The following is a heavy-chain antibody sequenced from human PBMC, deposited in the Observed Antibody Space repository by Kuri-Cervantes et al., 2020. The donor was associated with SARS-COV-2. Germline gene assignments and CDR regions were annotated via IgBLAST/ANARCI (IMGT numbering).Heavy chain of an antibody. J-gene: IGHJ4*02. Sequence: GESLKISCAASGFTVSSNYMSWIRQAPGKGLEWVSVIYSCGSTYYADSVKGRFTISRDNSKNTLYLQMNSLRAEDTAVYYCAKDPFYDFWSGRYYDYWGQGTLVTVSS. V-gene: IGHV3-53*01. D-gene: IGHD3-3*01. CDR1: GFTVSSNY. CDR2: IYSCGST. CDR3: AKDPFYDFWSGRYYDY.